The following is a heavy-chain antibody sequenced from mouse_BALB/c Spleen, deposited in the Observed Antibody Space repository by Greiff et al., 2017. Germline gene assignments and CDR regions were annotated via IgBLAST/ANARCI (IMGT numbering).Heavy chain of an antibody. CDR3: ARTAYYGNSWFAY. CDR1: GFSLTSYG. V-gene: IGHV2-2*02. J-gene: IGHJ3*01. CDR2: IWSGGST. Sequence: VMLVESGPGLVQPSQSLSITCTVSGFSLTSYGVHWVRQSPGKGLEWLGVIWSGGSTDYNAAFISRLSISKDNSKSQVFFKMNSLQANDTAIYYCARTAYYGNSWFAYWGQGTLVTVSA. D-gene: IGHD2-10*01.